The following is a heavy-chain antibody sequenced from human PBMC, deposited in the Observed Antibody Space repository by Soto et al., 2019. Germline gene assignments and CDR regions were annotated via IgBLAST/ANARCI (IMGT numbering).Heavy chain of an antibody. Sequence: EVQLVESGGGLVQPGGSLRLSCAASGFSFSSYWMSWVRQAPGRGLEWVANIKKDGSENYYVDSVGGRFTISRDNAKNSLYLQINSLSFEDKALYYCASLNYLACGGDSFDMWGQGTLVTVSS. D-gene: IGHD3-10*01. CDR1: GFSFSSYW. CDR3: ASLNYLACGGDSFDM. V-gene: IGHV3-7*01. CDR2: IKKDGSEN. J-gene: IGHJ3*02.